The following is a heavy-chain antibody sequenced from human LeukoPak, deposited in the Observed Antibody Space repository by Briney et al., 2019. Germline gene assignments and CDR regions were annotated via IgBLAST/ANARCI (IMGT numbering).Heavy chain of an antibody. D-gene: IGHD2-15*01. V-gene: IGHV3-21*01. Sequence: GGSLRLSCAASGFTFSNYSMTWVRQAPGKGLEWVSSISSSRSYIYYADSVKGRFTISRDNAKNSLYLQINSLRAEDTAVYYCARDRSYCSGGSCYSGAFGIWGQGTMVTVSS. CDR2: ISSSRSYI. CDR3: ARDRSYCSGGSCYSGAFGI. CDR1: GFTFSNYS. J-gene: IGHJ3*02.